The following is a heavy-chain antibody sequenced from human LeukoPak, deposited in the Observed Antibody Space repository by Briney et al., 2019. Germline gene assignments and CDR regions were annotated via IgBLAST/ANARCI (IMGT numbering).Heavy chain of an antibody. Sequence: GGSLRLSCAASGFTFSSYEMNWVRQAPGKGLEWVSHICSSGSTIYYADSVKGRFTISRDNAKNSLYLQMNSLRAEDTAVYYCARDNYDILTGYRWYFDLWGRGTLVTVSS. D-gene: IGHD3-9*01. CDR3: ARDNYDILTGYRWYFDL. CDR1: GFTFSSYE. V-gene: IGHV3-48*01. CDR2: ICSSGSTI. J-gene: IGHJ2*01.